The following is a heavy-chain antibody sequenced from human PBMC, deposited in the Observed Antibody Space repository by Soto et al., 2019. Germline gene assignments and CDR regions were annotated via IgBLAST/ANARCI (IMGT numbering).Heavy chain of an antibody. CDR1: GFTFSSYA. J-gene: IGHJ6*03. Sequence: EVQLLESGGGLVQPGGSLRLSCAASGFTFSSYAMSWVRQAPGMCLEWDSANSGSGGSIYYADSVKGRFNSSRDNSKNTVYLQMNSLRAEDTAVYYCAKDSVGGYRGYYYYDQSYMDVWGKGTTVTVSS. D-gene: IGHD5-12*01. CDR3: AKDSVGGYRGYYYYDQSYMDV. CDR2: NSGSGGSI. V-gene: IGHV3-23*01.